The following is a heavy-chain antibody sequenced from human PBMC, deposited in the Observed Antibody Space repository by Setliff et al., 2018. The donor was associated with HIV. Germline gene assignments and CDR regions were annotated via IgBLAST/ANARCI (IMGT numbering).Heavy chain of an antibody. CDR3: ARVTCTSTSCYGPH. D-gene: IGHD2-2*01. J-gene: IGHJ4*02. V-gene: IGHV1-18*04. CDR1: GYTFTGYY. CDR2: ISAYNDDT. Sequence: ASVKVSCKASGYTFTGYYMHWVRQAPGQGLEWMGWISAYNDDTNYAQKFQGRVTMTTDTSSSTTYMELRSLRSDDTAIYFCARVTCTSTSCYGPHWGQGTLVTVSS.